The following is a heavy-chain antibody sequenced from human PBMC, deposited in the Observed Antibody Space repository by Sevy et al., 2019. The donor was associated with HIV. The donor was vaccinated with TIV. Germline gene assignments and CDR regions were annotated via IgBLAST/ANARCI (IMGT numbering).Heavy chain of an antibody. J-gene: IGHJ3*02. V-gene: IGHV3-30-3*01. CDR2: ISYDGSNK. D-gene: IGHD3-22*01. Sequence: GGSLRLSCAASGFTFSSCAMHWVRQAPGKGLEWVAVISYDGSNKYYADSVKGRFTISRDNSKNTLYLQMNSLRAEDTAVYYCARDYYDSSGYAFDIWGQGTMVTVSS. CDR3: ARDYYDSSGYAFDI. CDR1: GFTFSSCA.